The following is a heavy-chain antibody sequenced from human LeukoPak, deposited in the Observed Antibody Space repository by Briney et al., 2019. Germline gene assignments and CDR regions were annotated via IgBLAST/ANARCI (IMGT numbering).Heavy chain of an antibody. Sequence: SGGSLRLSCAAAGFTFSSYAMHWVRQAPGKGLEYVSAISSNGGATYYANSVKGRFTISRDNSKNTLYLQMGSLRAEDMAVYYCARSRVVFGSDPYFDYWGQGTLVTATS. CDR1: GFTFSSYA. CDR3: ARSRVVFGSDPYFDY. D-gene: IGHD3-10*01. CDR2: ISSNGGAT. V-gene: IGHV3-64*01. J-gene: IGHJ4*02.